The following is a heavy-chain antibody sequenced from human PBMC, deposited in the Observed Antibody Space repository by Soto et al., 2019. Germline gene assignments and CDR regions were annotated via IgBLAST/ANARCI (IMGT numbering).Heavy chain of an antibody. J-gene: IGHJ4*02. Sequence: ASVKVSCKASGYTFTSYGISWVRQAPGQGLEWMGWISAYNGNTNYAQKLQGRVTMTTDTSTSTANMELRSLRSDDTSVYYWARDSDTAMVSVANDWGQGTLVTVSS. V-gene: IGHV1-18*01. D-gene: IGHD5-18*01. CDR3: ARDSDTAMVSVAND. CDR2: ISAYNGNT. CDR1: GYTFTSYG.